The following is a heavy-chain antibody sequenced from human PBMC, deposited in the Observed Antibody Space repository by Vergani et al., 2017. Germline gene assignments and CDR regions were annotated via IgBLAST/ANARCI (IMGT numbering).Heavy chain of an antibody. Sequence: EVQLVESGGGLVKPGGSLRLSCAASGFTFSSYSMNWVRQAPGKGLEWVSSISSSSSYIYYADSVKGRFTISRDNANNSLYLQMNSLRAEDTAVYYCARETVVAASGFFDLWGRGTLVTVSS. J-gene: IGHJ2*01. D-gene: IGHD2-15*01. CDR2: ISSSSSYI. V-gene: IGHV3-21*01. CDR3: ARETVVAASGFFDL. CDR1: GFTFSSYS.